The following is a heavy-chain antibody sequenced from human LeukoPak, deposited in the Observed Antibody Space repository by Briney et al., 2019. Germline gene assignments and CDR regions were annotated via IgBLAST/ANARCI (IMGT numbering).Heavy chain of an antibody. CDR2: FSSGADARA. J-gene: IGHJ4*02. CDR1: GFTFNNRT. Sequence: PGGSLRLSCIASGFTFNNRTMSWVRQAPGKGLEWVSGFSSGADARAHYADSVKGRFSISRDNSKNTLHLQLNSLRAEDSAIYYCVRDASGWLLDFWGQGTLVTVSS. CDR3: VRDASGWLLDF. V-gene: IGHV3-23*01. D-gene: IGHD5-12*01.